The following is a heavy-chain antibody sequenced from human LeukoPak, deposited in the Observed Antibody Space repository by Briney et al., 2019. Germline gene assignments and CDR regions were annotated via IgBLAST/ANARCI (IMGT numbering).Heavy chain of an antibody. V-gene: IGHV4-34*01. J-gene: IGHJ4*02. CDR2: INHSGST. CDR3: ARGRYYYDSSGYAYFDY. D-gene: IGHD3-22*01. Sequence: SETLSLTCAVSGGSFSGYYWSWIRQPPGKGLEWIGEINHSGSTNYNPSLKSRVTISVDTSKNQFSLKLSSVTAADTAVYYCARGRYYYDSSGYAYFDYWGQGTLVTVSS. CDR1: GGSFSGYY.